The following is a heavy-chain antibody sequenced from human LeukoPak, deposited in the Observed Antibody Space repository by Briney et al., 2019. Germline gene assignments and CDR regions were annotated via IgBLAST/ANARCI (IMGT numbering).Heavy chain of an antibody. V-gene: IGHV4-59*01. CDR2: IYYSGST. D-gene: IGHD3-22*01. J-gene: IGHJ6*02. CDR3: ARDAPYYDSSAYYYYGMDV. CDR1: GGSISSYH. Sequence: SETLSLTCTVSGGSISSYHWSWIRQPPGKGLEWIGYIYYSGSTNYNPSLKSRVTISVDTSKNQFSLKLSSVTAADTAVYYCARDAPYYDSSAYYYYGMDVWGQGTTVTVSS.